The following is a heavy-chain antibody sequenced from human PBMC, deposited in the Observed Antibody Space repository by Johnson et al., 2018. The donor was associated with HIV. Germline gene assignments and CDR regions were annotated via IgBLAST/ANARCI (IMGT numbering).Heavy chain of an antibody. CDR3: ARGLTGEQVDI. D-gene: IGHD3-16*01. J-gene: IGHJ3*02. CDR1: GFTVSSNC. CDR2: IYSDGST. Sequence: MQLVESGGGLVKPGGSLRLSCAASGFTVSSNCMSWVRQAPGKGLEWVSVIYSDGSTYYADSVKGRFTISRDNSKNTLYLQMNSLRAEDTAVYYCARGLTGEQVDIWGQGTMVTVSS. V-gene: IGHV3-66*01.